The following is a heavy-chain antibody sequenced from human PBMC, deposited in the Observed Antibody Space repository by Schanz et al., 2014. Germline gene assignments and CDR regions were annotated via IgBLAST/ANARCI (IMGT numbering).Heavy chain of an antibody. Sequence: EVQLVESGGDLVQPGGSLRLSCAASGFTFSSHWMHWVRQDPGKGLEWVSAISGSGGSTYYADSVKGRFTISRDNSKNTLYLQMNSLRAEDTAVYYCARPALWFGDNCFDPWGQGTLVNDSA. V-gene: IGHV3-23*04. CDR1: GFTFSSHW. D-gene: IGHD3-10*01. CDR2: ISGSGGST. J-gene: IGHJ5*02. CDR3: ARPALWFGDNCFDP.